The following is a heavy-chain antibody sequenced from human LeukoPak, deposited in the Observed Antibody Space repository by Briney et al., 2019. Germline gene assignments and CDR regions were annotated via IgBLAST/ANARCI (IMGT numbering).Heavy chain of an antibody. CDR1: GGSVSSGSYY. CDR2: IYYSGST. V-gene: IGHV4-61*01. Sequence: SETLSLTCTVSGGSVSSGSYYWSWIRQPPGKGLEWIGYIYYSGSTNYNPSLKSRVTISVDTSKNQFFLKLSSVTAADTAVYYCARSIDYYDSSGYQSYFDYWGQGTLVTVSS. D-gene: IGHD3-22*01. J-gene: IGHJ4*02. CDR3: ARSIDYYDSSGYQSYFDY.